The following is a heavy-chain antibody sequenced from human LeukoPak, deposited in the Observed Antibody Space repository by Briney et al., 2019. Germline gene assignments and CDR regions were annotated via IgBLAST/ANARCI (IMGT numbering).Heavy chain of an antibody. D-gene: IGHD6-13*01. V-gene: IGHV4-39*01. CDR2: IYYSGGT. Sequence: NPSETLSLTCTVSGVSISSSNYYWGWIRQPPGKGLEWIASIYYSGGTYYNPSLKSRFTISVDTSKNQFSLKLSSVTAADTAVYYCAGLRAAAGTFDYWGQGTLVTVSS. J-gene: IGHJ4*02. CDR3: AGLRAAAGTFDY. CDR1: GVSISSSNYY.